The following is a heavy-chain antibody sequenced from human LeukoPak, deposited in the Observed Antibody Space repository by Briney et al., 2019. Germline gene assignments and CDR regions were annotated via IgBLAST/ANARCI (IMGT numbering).Heavy chain of an antibody. CDR1: GFTFSDYY. V-gene: IGHV3-30*18. CDR3: AKDTVGAAPYYYYYGMDV. CDR2: ISYDGSNK. D-gene: IGHD1-26*01. J-gene: IGHJ6*02. Sequence: PGGSLRLSCAASGFTFSDYYMSWIRQAPGKGLEWVAVISYDGSNKCYADSVKGRFTISRDNSKNTLYLQMNSLRAEDTAVYYCAKDTVGAAPYYYYYGMDVWGQGTTVTVSS.